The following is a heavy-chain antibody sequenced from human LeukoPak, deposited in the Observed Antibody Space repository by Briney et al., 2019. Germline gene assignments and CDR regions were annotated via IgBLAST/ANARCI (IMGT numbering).Heavy chain of an antibody. CDR3: ARSRDGYNFGY. CDR2: IYYSGST. J-gene: IGHJ4*02. D-gene: IGHD5-24*01. Sequence: SETLSLTCTVSGYSISSGYYWGWIRQPPGKGLEWIGYIYYSGSTNYNPSLKSRVTISVDTSKNQFSLKLSSVTAADTAVYYCARSRDGYNFGYWGQGTLVTVSS. V-gene: IGHV4-61*01. CDR1: GYSISSGYY.